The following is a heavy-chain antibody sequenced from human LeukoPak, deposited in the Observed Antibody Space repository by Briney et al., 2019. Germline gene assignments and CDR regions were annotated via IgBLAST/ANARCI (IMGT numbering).Heavy chain of an antibody. Sequence: SETLSLTCAVCGGSFSGYYWSWIRQPPGKGLEWIGEINHSGSTNYNPSLKSRVTISVDTSKNQFSLKLSSVTAADTAVYYCARWGSGWPVDAFDIWGQGTMVTVSS. D-gene: IGHD6-19*01. J-gene: IGHJ3*02. V-gene: IGHV4-34*01. CDR3: ARWGSGWPVDAFDI. CDR2: INHSGST. CDR1: GGSFSGYY.